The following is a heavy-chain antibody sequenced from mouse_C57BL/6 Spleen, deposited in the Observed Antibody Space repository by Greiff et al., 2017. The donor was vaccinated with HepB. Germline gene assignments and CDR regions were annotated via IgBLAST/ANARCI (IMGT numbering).Heavy chain of an antibody. CDR2: IHPSDSDT. Sequence: QVQLQQPGAELVKPGASVKVSCKASGYTFTSYWMHLVKQRPGQGLEWIGRIHPSDSDTNYNQKFKGKATLTVDKSSSTAYMQLSSLTSEDSAVYYCTITLFYGSKEYYFDYWGQGTTLTVSS. D-gene: IGHD1-1*01. J-gene: IGHJ2*01. CDR1: GYTFTSYW. V-gene: IGHV1-74*01. CDR3: TITLFYGSKEYYFDY.